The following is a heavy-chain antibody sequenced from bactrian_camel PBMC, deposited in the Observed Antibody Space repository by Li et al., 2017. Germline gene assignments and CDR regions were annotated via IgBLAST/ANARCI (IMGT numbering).Heavy chain of an antibody. V-gene: IGHV3-3*01. CDR1: ADAGTRLC. D-gene: IGHD2*01. J-gene: IGHJ6*01. Sequence: HVQLVESGGGSVQAGGSLKLSCAASADAGTRLCMGWFRQVPGMEREAVAAISTGLGRAHYADSVLGRFTISKDNARKTVYLQMNSLQPDDTAMYYCAADPGYCVGSRLQQRDFGYWGQGTQVTVS. CDR2: ISTGLGRA. CDR3: AADPGYCVGSRLQQRDFGY.